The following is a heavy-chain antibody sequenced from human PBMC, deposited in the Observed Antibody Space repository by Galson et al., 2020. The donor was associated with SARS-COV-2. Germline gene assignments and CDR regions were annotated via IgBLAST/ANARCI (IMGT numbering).Heavy chain of an antibody. CDR2: INNYNHNT. J-gene: IGHJ6*02. CDR3: ARIHCYSNYYYGMDV. CDR1: GYTFNNFG. V-gene: IGHV1-18*01. Sequence: ASEKVSCRASGYTFNNFGISWVRQAPGQGLEWMGWINNYNHNTKYAQKFQGRVTMTTDTSTSTAYMEGRSLRSDDTAVDYCARIHCYSNYYYGMDVWGQGTTVTVSS. D-gene: IGHD2-15*01.